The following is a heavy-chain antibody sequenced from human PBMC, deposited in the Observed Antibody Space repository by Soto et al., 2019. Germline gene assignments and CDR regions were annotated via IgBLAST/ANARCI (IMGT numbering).Heavy chain of an antibody. Sequence: GASVKVSCXASGYTFTSYGISWVRQAPGQGLEWMGWISAYNGNTNYAQKLQGRVTMTTDTSTSTAYMELRSLRSDDTAVYYCARGHSSSRYYYYGMDVWGQGTTVTVSS. V-gene: IGHV1-18*01. CDR3: ARGHSSSRYYYYGMDV. CDR2: ISAYNGNT. D-gene: IGHD6-6*01. CDR1: GYTFTSYG. J-gene: IGHJ6*02.